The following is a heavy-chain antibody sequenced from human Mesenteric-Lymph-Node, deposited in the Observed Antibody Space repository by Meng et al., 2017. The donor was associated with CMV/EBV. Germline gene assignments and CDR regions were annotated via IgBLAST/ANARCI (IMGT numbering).Heavy chain of an antibody. CDR2: IIPILGIA. Sequence: SVKVSCKASGGTFSSYTISWVRQAPGQGLEWMGRIIPILGIANYAQKFQGRVTITADKSTSTAYMELSSLRSEDTAVYYCARGGVSWYSVEYFQHWGQGTLVTVSS. D-gene: IGHD6-13*01. J-gene: IGHJ1*01. CDR3: ARGGVSWYSVEYFQH. V-gene: IGHV1-69*02. CDR1: GGTFSSYT.